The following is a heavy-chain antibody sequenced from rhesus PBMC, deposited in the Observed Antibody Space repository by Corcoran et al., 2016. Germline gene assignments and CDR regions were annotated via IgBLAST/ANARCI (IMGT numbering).Heavy chain of an antibody. V-gene: IGHV4S7*01. J-gene: IGHJ6*01. Sequence: QVQLQESGPGLLKPSDTLSLTCAVSGGSISGGYGWGWIRQPPGKGLEWIGCIYRSNGTPYYNPTLKSRVTISTDTSKNQFSLQLSAVTAADTAVYYCARDRKFYNIWTGYYYGLDSWGQGVVVTVSS. CDR1: GGSISGGYG. CDR2: IYRSNGTP. D-gene: IGHD3-3*01. CDR3: ARDRKFYNIWTGYYYGLDS.